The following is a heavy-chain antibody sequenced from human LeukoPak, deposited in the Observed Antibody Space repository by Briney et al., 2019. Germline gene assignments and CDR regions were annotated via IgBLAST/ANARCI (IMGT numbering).Heavy chain of an antibody. CDR1: GFTFSSYA. CDR2: ISYDGSNK. V-gene: IGHV3-30-3*01. D-gene: IGHD2-2*01. J-gene: IGHJ4*02. CDR3: ARDRAPPALDY. Sequence: PGGSLRLSCAASGFTFSSYAMHWVRQAPGKGLEWVAVISYDGSNKYYADSVKGRFTISRDNSKNTLYLQMNSLRAEDTAVYYCARDRAPPALDYWGQGTLVTVSS.